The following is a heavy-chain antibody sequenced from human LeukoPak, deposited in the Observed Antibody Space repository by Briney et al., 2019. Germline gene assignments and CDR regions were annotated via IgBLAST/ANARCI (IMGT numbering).Heavy chain of an antibody. CDR2: ISSSSSYI. Sequence: GGSLRLSCAASGFTFSSYSMNWVRQAPGKGLEWVSSISSSSSYIYYADSVKGRFTISRDNAKNSLCLRMNSLRAEDTAVYYCATHPLYCSGGSCYHFDYWGQGTLVTVSS. CDR1: GFTFSSYS. V-gene: IGHV3-21*01. J-gene: IGHJ4*02. CDR3: ATHPLYCSGGSCYHFDY. D-gene: IGHD2-15*01.